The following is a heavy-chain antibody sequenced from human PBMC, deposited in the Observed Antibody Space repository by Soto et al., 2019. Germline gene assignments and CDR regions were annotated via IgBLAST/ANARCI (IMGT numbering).Heavy chain of an antibody. Sequence: EVQLVESGGGLVQAGGSLRLSCAASGFTVSGNYMAWVRQAPGKGLEWVSIIYSTNNTYYADFVKGRFTMSRDNSKNTTWLQMNSLRAEHTAVYYCARASIVSTMGGWLDPWGQGARVIVSS. V-gene: IGHV3-66*01. D-gene: IGHD5-12*01. CDR3: ARASIVSTMGGWLDP. CDR2: IYSTNNT. J-gene: IGHJ5*02. CDR1: GFTVSGNY.